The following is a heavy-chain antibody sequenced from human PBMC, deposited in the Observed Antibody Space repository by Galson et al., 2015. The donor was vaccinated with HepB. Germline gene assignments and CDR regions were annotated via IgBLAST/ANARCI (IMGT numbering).Heavy chain of an antibody. CDR3: AKDEGGDRYCSSTSCPLHYYYYGMDV. D-gene: IGHD2-2*01. V-gene: IGHV5-51*01. J-gene: IGHJ6*02. Sequence: QSGAEVKKPGESLKISCKGSGYSFTSYWIGWVRQMPGKGLEWMGIIYPGDSDTRYSPSFQGQVTISADKSISTAYLQWSSLKASDTAMYYCAKDEGGDRYCSSTSCPLHYYYYGMDVWGQGTTVTVSS. CDR1: GYSFTSYW. CDR2: IYPGDSDT.